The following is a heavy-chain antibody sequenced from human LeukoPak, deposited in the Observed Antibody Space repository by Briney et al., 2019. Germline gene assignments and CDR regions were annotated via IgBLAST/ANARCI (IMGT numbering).Heavy chain of an antibody. CDR3: ARDRRYYDFWSGYYLHDAFDI. CDR2: IIPIFGTA. V-gene: IGHV1-69*13. J-gene: IGHJ3*02. Sequence: ASVKVSCKASGYTFTGYYMHWVRQAPGQGLEWMGGIIPIFGTANYAQKFQGRVTITADESTSTAYMELSSLRSEDTAVYYCARDRRYYDFWSGYYLHDAFDIWGQGTMVTVSS. D-gene: IGHD3-3*01. CDR1: GYTFTGYY.